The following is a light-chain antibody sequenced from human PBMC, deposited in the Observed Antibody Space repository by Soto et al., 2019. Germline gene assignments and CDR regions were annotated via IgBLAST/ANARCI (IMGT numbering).Light chain of an antibody. V-gene: IGKV3-20*01. Sequence: EIVLTQSPGTLSLSPGERVTLSCRASESVSSNFLAWYQQKPGQAPRLLIYGASSRATGIPDRFSGSGSGTDFTLTISSLQAEDVAVYYCQQYYSTPLTFGGGTKVDIK. CDR3: QQYYSTPLT. CDR1: ESVSSNF. CDR2: GAS. J-gene: IGKJ4*01.